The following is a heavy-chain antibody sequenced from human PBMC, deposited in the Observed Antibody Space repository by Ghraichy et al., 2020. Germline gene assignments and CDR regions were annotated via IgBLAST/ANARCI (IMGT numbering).Heavy chain of an antibody. CDR1: GGSFSGYY. CDR2: INHSGRA. V-gene: IGHV4-34*01. D-gene: IGHD6-19*01. J-gene: IGHJ4*02. CDR3: AGGPTESAVAMTTSRSPFFGS. Sequence: SETLSLTCAVYGGSFSGYYWNWIRQPPGTGLEWIGVINHSGRANYNPSLMNRVTLSVSTSTNQFSLQLNSVTAADTATYFCAGGPTESAVAMTTSRSPFFGSWGQGTLVTVSS.